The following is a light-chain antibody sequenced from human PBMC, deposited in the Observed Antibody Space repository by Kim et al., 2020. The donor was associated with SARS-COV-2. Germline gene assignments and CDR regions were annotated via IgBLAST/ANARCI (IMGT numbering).Light chain of an antibody. CDR2: AES. CDR1: QTVNTKS. CDR3: QQYTTSLYA. V-gene: IGKV3-20*01. Sequence: EIVLTQSPATLSLSPGERATLSCRASQTVNTKSLAWYQQRPGQTPRLLIYAESRRATGIPDRFSGSGSGTDFTLTITRLEPEDFAVYYCQQYTTSLYAFGQGTKLEI. J-gene: IGKJ2*01.